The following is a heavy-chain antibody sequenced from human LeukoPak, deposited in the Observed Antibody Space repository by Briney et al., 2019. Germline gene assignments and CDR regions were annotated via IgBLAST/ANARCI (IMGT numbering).Heavy chain of an antibody. CDR2: IYYSGST. V-gene: IGHV4-59*01. Sequence: SETLSLTCTVSGGSISSYYWSWIRQPPGKGLEWIGYIYYSGSTNYNPSLKSRVTISVDTSKNQFSLKLSSVTAADTAVYYCARGYGSGSYYLDYWGQGTLVTVSS. J-gene: IGHJ4*02. CDR3: ARGYGSGSYYLDY. D-gene: IGHD3-10*01. CDR1: GGSISSYY.